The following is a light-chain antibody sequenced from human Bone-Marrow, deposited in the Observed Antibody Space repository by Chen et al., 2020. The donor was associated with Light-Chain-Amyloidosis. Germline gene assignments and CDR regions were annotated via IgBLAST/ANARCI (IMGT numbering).Light chain of an antibody. Sequence: SYVLTQPSSVSVAPGQTATIAWGGNNMGSTSVHWYQQTPGQAPLLVVYDESDRPSGIPERLSGCNSGNTATLTSSRVEAGDEDAGYCQVWDRSSDRPVFGGGTKLTVL. CDR3: QVWDRSSDRPV. CDR2: DES. CDR1: NMGSTS. J-gene: IGLJ3*02. V-gene: IGLV3-21*02.